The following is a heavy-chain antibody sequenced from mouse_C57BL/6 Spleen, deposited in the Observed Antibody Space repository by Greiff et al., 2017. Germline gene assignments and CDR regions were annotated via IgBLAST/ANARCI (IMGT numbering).Heavy chain of an antibody. Sequence: EVKLQESGGGLVKPGGSLKLSCAASGFTFSSYAMSWVRQTPEKRLEWVATISDGGSYTYYPDNVKGRFTISRDNAKNNLYLQMSHLKSEDTAMYYCARDQTAQATSLFDYWGQGTTLTVSS. CDR1: GFTFSSYA. D-gene: IGHD3-2*02. J-gene: IGHJ2*01. V-gene: IGHV5-4*01. CDR3: ARDQTAQATSLFDY. CDR2: ISDGGSYT.